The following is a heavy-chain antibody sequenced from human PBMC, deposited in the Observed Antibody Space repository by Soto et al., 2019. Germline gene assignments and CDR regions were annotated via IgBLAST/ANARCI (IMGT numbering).Heavy chain of an antibody. CDR3: ARDRATIFGVAPGILNWFDP. J-gene: IGHJ5*02. Sequence: GGSLRLSCAASGFTFSSYAMHWVRQAPGKGLEWVAVISYDGSNKYYADSVKGRFTISRDNSKNTLYLQMDSLRAEDTAVYYCARDRATIFGVAPGILNWFDPWGQGTLVTVSS. V-gene: IGHV3-30-3*01. CDR1: GFTFSSYA. CDR2: ISYDGSNK. D-gene: IGHD3-3*01.